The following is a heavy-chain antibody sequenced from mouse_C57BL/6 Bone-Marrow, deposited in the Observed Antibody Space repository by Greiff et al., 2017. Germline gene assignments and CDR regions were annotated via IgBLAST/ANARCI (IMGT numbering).Heavy chain of an antibody. V-gene: IGHV14-4*01. CDR2: IDTENGDT. J-gene: IGHJ4*01. Sequence: VQLQQSGAELVRPGASVKLSCTASGFNIKDDYMHWVKQRPEQGLEWIGWIDTENGDTEYASKFQGKATITAGTSSNTAYLQLSSLTSEDTAVYYFTTAAMDYWGQGTSVTVSS. CDR3: TTAAMDY. CDR1: GFNIKDDY.